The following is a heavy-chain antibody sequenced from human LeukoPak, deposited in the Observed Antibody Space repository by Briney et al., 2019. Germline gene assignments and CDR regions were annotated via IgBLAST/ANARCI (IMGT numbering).Heavy chain of an antibody. CDR2: IYYSGSA. CDR1: GGSISSYY. D-gene: IGHD6-13*01. V-gene: IGHV4-59*12. CDR3: ARAPGYSSSWYGYNWFDP. Sequence: SETLSLTCTVSGGSISSYYWSWIRQPPGKGLEWIGYIYYSGSANYNPSLKSRVTISVDTSKNQFSLKLSSVTAADTAVYYCARAPGYSSSWYGYNWFDPWGQGTLVTVSS. J-gene: IGHJ5*02.